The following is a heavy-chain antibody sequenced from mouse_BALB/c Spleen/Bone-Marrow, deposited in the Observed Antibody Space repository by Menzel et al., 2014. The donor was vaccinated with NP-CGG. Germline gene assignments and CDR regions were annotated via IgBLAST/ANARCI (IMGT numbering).Heavy chain of an antibody. V-gene: IGHV4-1*02. CDR1: GFDFSRYW. CDR2: INPDSSTI. J-gene: IGHJ1*01. D-gene: IGHD1-1*01. Sequence: EVQVEDSGGGLVQPGGSLKLSCAASGFDFSRYWMRWVRPAQGKGLEWIGEINPDSSTINYTPSLKDKFIISRDNAKNTLYLQMSKVRSEDTALYYCARLNYYGNLCVWGAGTTVTVSS. CDR3: ARLNYYGNLCV.